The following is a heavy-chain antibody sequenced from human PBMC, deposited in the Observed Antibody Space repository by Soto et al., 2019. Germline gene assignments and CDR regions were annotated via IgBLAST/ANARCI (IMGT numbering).Heavy chain of an antibody. CDR3: AKDPPQQLAQHDY. D-gene: IGHD6-13*01. Sequence: PGGALRLSCAASGFTFSSYGMHWVRQAPGKGLEWVAVISYDGSNKYYADSVKGRFTISRDNSKNTLYLQMNSLRAEDTAVYYCAKDPPQQLAQHDYWGQGTLSTVSS. CDR1: GFTFSSYG. V-gene: IGHV3-30*18. CDR2: ISYDGSNK. J-gene: IGHJ4*02.